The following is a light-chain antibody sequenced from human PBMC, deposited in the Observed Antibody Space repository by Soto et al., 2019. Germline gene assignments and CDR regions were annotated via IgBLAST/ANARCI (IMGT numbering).Light chain of an antibody. CDR1: SSDVGGSNY. CDR2: DVS. V-gene: IGLV2-14*01. J-gene: IGLJ1*01. CDR3: SSYTSSSTLRGV. Sequence: QSALTQPASVSGSPGQSITISCTGTSSDVGGSNYVSWYQQHPGKAPKLMIYDVSHLPSGLSNRFSGSKSSNTATLTLSGLQAEDEADYYYSSYTSSSTLRGVFGNGTKVTVL.